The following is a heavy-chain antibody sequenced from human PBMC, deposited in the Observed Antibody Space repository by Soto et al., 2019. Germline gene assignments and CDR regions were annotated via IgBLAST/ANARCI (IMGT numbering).Heavy chain of an antibody. D-gene: IGHD2-15*01. J-gene: IGHJ4*02. CDR3: ARGDYWSPFDY. Sequence: EVQLVESGGGLVQPGGSLRLSCAASGFTFSSYSMYWVRQAPGKGLEWVSYISSSSSTISYADSVKGRFTISRDNAKNSRYLQMNSLRDEDTAVYYCARGDYWSPFDYWGQGTLVTVSS. V-gene: IGHV3-48*02. CDR2: ISSSSSTI. CDR1: GFTFSSYS.